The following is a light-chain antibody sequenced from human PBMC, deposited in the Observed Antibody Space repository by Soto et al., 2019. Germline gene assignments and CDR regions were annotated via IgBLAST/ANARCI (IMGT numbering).Light chain of an antibody. J-gene: IGKJ3*01. CDR2: GAS. CDR1: QGITRS. Sequence: EIVMTQSPATLSVSPGERVTLSCRASQGITRSLAWYQQKPGQAPRLLIYGASTRATGIAARFSGSGSGTEFTLTISSLQSEDFAVYYCQQYIIWPFTFGPGTKVDIK. CDR3: QQYIIWPFT. V-gene: IGKV3-15*01.